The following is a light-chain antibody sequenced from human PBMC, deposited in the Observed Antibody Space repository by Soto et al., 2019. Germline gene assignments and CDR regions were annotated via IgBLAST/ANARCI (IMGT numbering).Light chain of an antibody. CDR1: QSISSW. CDR2: DAS. CDR3: QQYENYWT. Sequence: DIQITQSPSTLSATAGDRVTSTCRASQSISSWLAGYQHKPGKAPKLLIYDASNLDSGVPSRFSGSGSGTELSLTIRNLRPDDCANSYCQQYENYWTFGQGTRLEI. J-gene: IGKJ1*01. V-gene: IGKV1-5*01.